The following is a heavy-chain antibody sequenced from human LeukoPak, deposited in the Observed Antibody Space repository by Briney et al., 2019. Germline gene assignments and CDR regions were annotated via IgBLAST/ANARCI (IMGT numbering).Heavy chain of an antibody. Sequence: SETLSLTCTVSGGSISSSSYYWGWIRQPPGKGLEWIGSIYYSGSTYYNPSLKSRVTISVDTSKNQFSLKLSSVTAADTAVYYCVRHAAAARHLGYWGQGTLVTVSS. CDR3: VRHAAAARHLGY. CDR2: IYYSGST. V-gene: IGHV4-39*01. D-gene: IGHD6-13*01. J-gene: IGHJ4*02. CDR1: GGSISSSSYY.